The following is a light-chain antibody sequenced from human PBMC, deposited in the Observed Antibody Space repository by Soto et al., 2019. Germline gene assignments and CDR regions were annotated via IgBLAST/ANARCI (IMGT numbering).Light chain of an antibody. CDR1: QGISSY. Sequence: TQLTHSPSSLSSSVGERVTITCRASQGISSYLSCYQQKPGKAPKLLIYAASTLQSGVPSRFSGSESVTDFTLNISSLQPEAFATYYCHPPNSYPHPFGHGTKVDIK. J-gene: IGKJ3*01. CDR2: AAS. V-gene: IGKV1-9*01. CDR3: HPPNSYPHP.